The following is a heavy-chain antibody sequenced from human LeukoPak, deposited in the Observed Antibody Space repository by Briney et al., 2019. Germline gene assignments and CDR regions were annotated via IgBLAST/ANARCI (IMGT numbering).Heavy chain of an antibody. J-gene: IGHJ4*02. Sequence: SETLSLTCTVSGGSISSSSYYWGWIRQPPGKGLEWIGSIYYSGSTYYNPSLKSRVTISVDTSKNQFSLKLSSATAADTAVYYCARQIVLMVYAIRYFDYWGQGTLVTVSS. V-gene: IGHV4-39*01. CDR1: GGSISSSSYY. CDR2: IYYSGST. D-gene: IGHD2-8*01. CDR3: ARQIVLMVYAIRYFDY.